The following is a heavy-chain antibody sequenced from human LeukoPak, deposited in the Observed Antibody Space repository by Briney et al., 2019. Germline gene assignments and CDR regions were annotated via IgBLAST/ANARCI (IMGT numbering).Heavy chain of an antibody. D-gene: IGHD6-19*01. V-gene: IGHV1-2*02. CDR2: INPNSGST. CDR1: GYSFTRYF. Sequence: GASVKVSCKASGYSFTRYFMHWVRQAPGQGLEWMGWINPNSGSTNYAQNFQGRVTMTRDTSISTAYMELSRLTSDDTALYYCAKIGDNGWFPDYWGQGALVTVSS. CDR3: AKIGDNGWFPDY. J-gene: IGHJ4*02.